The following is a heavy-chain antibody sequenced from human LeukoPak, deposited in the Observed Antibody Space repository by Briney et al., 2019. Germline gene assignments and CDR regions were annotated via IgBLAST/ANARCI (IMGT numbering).Heavy chain of an antibody. CDR1: GGSISSSSYY. Sequence: SETLSLTCTVSGGSISSSSYYWGWIRQPPGKGLEWIGSIYYSGSTYYNPSLKSRVTISVDTSKNQFSLKLSSVTAADTAVYYCARNGLEQWQFDIWGQGTMVTVSS. D-gene: IGHD6-19*01. CDR3: ARNGLEQWQFDI. CDR2: IYYSGST. V-gene: IGHV4-39*07. J-gene: IGHJ3*02.